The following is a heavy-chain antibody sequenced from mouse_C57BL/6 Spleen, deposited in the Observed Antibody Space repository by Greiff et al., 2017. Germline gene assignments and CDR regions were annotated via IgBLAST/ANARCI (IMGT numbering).Heavy chain of an antibody. D-gene: IGHD4-1*01. V-gene: IGHV5-17*01. CDR3: ARMAGTFDY. CDR2: ISSGSSTI. J-gene: IGHJ2*01. CDR1: VFTFSDYG. Sequence: DVKLVESGGGLVKPGGSLKLSCAASVFTFSDYGMHWVRQAPEKGLEWVAYISSGSSTIYYADTVKGRFTISRDNAKNTLFLQMTSLRSEDTAMYYCARMAGTFDYWGQGTTLTVSS.